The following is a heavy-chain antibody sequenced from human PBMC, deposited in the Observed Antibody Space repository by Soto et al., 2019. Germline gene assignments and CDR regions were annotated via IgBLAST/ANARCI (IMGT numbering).Heavy chain of an antibody. Sequence: ASVKVSCKASGYTCTSYGISWVRQAPGQGLEWMGWISAYNGNTNYAQKLQGRVTMTTDTSTSTAYMELRSLRSDDTAVYYCARARYSCGWYGYWGQGTLFTVSS. CDR2: ISAYNGNT. J-gene: IGHJ4*02. CDR1: GYTCTSYG. CDR3: ARARYSCGWYGY. V-gene: IGHV1-18*01. D-gene: IGHD6-19*01.